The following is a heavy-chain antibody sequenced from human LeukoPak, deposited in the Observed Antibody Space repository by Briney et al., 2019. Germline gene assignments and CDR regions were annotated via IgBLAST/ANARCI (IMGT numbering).Heavy chain of an antibody. Sequence: PGGSLRLSCAASGFTVSSNHMSWVRQAPGNGLEWVSMIYLDGNTYYADSVKGRFTISRDNSKNTLYLQMSRLRAEDTAVYYCARDRGSGWYDYWGQGTLVTVSS. D-gene: IGHD6-19*01. CDR3: ARDRGSGWYDY. CDR1: GFTVSSNH. J-gene: IGHJ4*02. CDR2: IYLDGNT. V-gene: IGHV3-66*01.